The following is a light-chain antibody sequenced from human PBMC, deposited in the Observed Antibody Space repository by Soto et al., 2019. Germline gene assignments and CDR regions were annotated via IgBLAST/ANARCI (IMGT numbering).Light chain of an antibody. V-gene: IGKV3-20*01. J-gene: IGKJ5*01. Sequence: EIVLPQSPGTLSLSPGESATLSCSSSRSLDSGQLAWYQQKVGRAPRLLIHDAFIRATGIPDRFSGSGSGTDFTLTIARLEPEDFAVYYCQQYGGSPRTFGQGTRLEIK. CDR2: DAF. CDR1: RSLDSGQ. CDR3: QQYGGSPRT.